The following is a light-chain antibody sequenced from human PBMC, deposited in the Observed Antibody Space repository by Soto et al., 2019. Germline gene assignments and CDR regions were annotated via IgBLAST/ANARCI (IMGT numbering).Light chain of an antibody. CDR2: GAS. Sequence: EIVMTQSPATRSVSPGERVTLSCRASQSVGSNLAWYQQIPGQAPRLLIFGASTRATGIPARFSGSGSGTEFTLTISSLQSEDFAVYYCQQYNRWPWTFGQGTKVEIK. CDR1: QSVGSN. J-gene: IGKJ1*01. CDR3: QQYNRWPWT. V-gene: IGKV3-15*01.